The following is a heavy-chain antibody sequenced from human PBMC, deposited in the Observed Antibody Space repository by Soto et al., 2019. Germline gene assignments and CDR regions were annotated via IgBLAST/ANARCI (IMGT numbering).Heavy chain of an antibody. CDR1: GFTFSSYG. J-gene: IGHJ4*02. Sequence: VGLLRLSWAASGFTFSSYGGSWVRQAPGKGLEWVSTINDSGGSTYYADSVKGRFTISRDNSKNTLYLQMNSLRAEDTAVYYCAKDMYGGTTSFDYWGQGTLVTVSS. CDR2: INDSGGST. CDR3: AKDMYGGTTSFDY. D-gene: IGHD1-7*01. V-gene: IGHV3-23*01.